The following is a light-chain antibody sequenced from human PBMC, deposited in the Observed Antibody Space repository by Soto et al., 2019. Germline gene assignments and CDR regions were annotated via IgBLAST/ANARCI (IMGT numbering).Light chain of an antibody. CDR2: DVT. CDR3: SSYTTSSSYV. CDR1: SSDVGGYIY. J-gene: IGLJ1*01. V-gene: IGLV2-14*01. Sequence: QSALTQPASVSGSPGQSITISCTGTSSDVGGYIYVSWYQQHPGKAPKLMIYDVTSRPSGVSYRFSGSKSGNTVSLTISGLQAEDEADYYCSSYTTSSSYVFGTGTKATVL.